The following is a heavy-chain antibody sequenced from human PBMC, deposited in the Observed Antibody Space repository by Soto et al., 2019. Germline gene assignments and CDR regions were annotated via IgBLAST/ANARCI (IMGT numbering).Heavy chain of an antibody. CDR1: GGSISSTSYY. D-gene: IGHD3-10*01. J-gene: IGHJ4*02. V-gene: IGHV4-39*01. CDR2: IYHSGTT. CDR3: ARHDYDSGSYVRY. Sequence: QLQLQESGPGLVKPSETLSLTCTVSGGSISSTSYYWGWIRQPPGKGLEWIGNIYHSGTTYYNPSLTSRVTISVDTSKNQFSLKLTSVTAADTAVYYCARHDYDSGSYVRYWGQGTLVTVSS.